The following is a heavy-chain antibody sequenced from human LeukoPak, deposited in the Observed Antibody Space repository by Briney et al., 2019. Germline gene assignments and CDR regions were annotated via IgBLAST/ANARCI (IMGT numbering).Heavy chain of an antibody. CDR2: MNPNTGNT. Sequence: ASVKVSCKASGYTFTNYDINWVRQATGQELEWLGWMNPNTGNTAYAQKFQGRVTMTRNISISTAYMELSSLRSEDTAIYYCARARSGLNWLDPWGQGTLVTVSS. CDR3: ARARSGLNWLDP. CDR1: GYTFTNYD. D-gene: IGHD3-10*01. J-gene: IGHJ5*02. V-gene: IGHV1-8*01.